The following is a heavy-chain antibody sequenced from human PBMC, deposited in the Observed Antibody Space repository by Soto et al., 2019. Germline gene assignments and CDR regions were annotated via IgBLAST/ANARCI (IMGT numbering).Heavy chain of an antibody. Sequence: QVHLQESGPGLVKPYGTLSLICTVSGNSMFNYYWSWIRRPAGTGLGWIGRVYTDGTAIYNPSLKRGVTMSVDMSKNQVYRNVNTVTCADRSGDYCAQWGVVDGDYMLHVMVDWGQRATVIV. CDR2: VYTDGTA. V-gene: IGHV4-4*07. D-gene: IGHD4-17*01. CDR3: AQWGVVDGDYMLHVMVD. CDR1: GNSMFNYY. J-gene: IGHJ6*02.